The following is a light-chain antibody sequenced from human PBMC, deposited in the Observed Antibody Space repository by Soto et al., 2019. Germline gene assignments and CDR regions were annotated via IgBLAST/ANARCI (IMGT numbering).Light chain of an antibody. CDR3: QSYDSSLSGVV. CDR2: VNS. CDR1: SSNIGAGYN. V-gene: IGLV1-40*01. J-gene: IGLJ2*01. Sequence: QSVLTQPPSVSGAPGQRVTISCTGSSSNIGAGYNVHWYQQLPGTAPKLLIYVNSNRPSGVPDRFSGSKSGTSASLAITGLQAEDEADYDCQSYDSSLSGVVFGGGSKLTV.